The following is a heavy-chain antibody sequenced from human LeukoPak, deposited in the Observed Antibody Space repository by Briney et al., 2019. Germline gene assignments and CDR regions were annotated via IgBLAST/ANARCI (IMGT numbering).Heavy chain of an antibody. V-gene: IGHV3-9*01. CDR1: GFTFDDYA. J-gene: IGHJ4*02. Sequence: GGSLRLSCAASGFTFDDYAMHWVRQAPGKGLEWVSGISWNSGSIGYADSVKGRFTISRDNAKNSLYLQMNSLRAEDTALYYCAKGPKLRYFDFYYFDYWGQGTLVTVSS. CDR3: AKGPKLRYFDFYYFDY. D-gene: IGHD3-9*01. CDR2: ISWNSGSI.